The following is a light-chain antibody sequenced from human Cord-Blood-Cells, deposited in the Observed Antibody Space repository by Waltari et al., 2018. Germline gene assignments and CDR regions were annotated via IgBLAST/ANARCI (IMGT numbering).Light chain of an antibody. V-gene: IGLV1-44*01. CDR2: SNN. CDR1: SSTIGSNT. J-gene: IGLJ3*02. CDR3: AAWDDSLNGPV. Sequence: QSVLTQPPSASATPGQRVTISCSGSSSTIGSNTVNWYQQLPGTAPKLLIDSNNQRPSGVPDRFSGSKSGTSASLAISGLQSEDEADYYCAAWDDSLNGPVFGGGTKLTVL.